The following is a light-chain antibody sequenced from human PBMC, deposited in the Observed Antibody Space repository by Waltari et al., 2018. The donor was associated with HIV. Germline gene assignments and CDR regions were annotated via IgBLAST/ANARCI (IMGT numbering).Light chain of an antibody. CDR2: DAS. CDR3: QQSFTSPLT. CDR1: QTITDK. V-gene: IGKV1-39*01. J-gene: IGKJ3*01. Sequence: DIQMTQSPSSLSASVGDRVTVTCRSSQTITDKLNWYQQKPGEAPKVLIYDASTLETGVPSRCSGSGSGTDFTLTISSLQPDDFGTYFCQQSFTSPLTFGPGTKVD.